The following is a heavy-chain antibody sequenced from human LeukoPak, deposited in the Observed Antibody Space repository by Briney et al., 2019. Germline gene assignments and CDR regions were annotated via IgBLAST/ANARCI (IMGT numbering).Heavy chain of an antibody. V-gene: IGHV3-21*01. CDR1: GFTFSSYS. Sequence: PGGSLRLSCAASGFTFSSYSMNWVRQAPGKGLEWVSSISTSSSYIYYADSVKGRFTISRDNAKNSLYLQMNSLRAEDTAVYYCARSSKELLFFDAFDIWGQGTMVTVSS. CDR3: ARSSKELLFFDAFDI. D-gene: IGHD1-26*01. CDR2: ISTSSSYI. J-gene: IGHJ3*02.